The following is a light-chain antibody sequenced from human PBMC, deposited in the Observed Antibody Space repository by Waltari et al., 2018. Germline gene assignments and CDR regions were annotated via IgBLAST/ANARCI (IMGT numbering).Light chain of an antibody. J-gene: IGLJ1*01. CDR2: EVT. CDR1: SSDVGNSHI. CDR3: CSYAGLGIYV. V-gene: IGLV2-23*02. Sequence: QSGLTQPASVSGPPGQSITVPCTGTSSDVGNSHIASGDQQYPGKAPKLMVYEVTKRTSGVSDRFSGSKSGNTASLTISGLQSEDEADYYCCSYAGLGIYVFGTGTKVTVL.